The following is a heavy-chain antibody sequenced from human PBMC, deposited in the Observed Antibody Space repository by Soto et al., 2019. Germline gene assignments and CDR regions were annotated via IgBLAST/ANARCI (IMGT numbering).Heavy chain of an antibody. CDR1: GGTFSSYT. CDR2: IIPILGIA. J-gene: IGHJ4*02. CDR3: ARDLDKAMVVGY. Sequence: SVKVSCKASGGTFSSYTISWVRQAPGQGLEWMGRIIPILGIANYAQKFQGRVTITADKSTSTAYMELSSLRSEDTAVYYCARDLDKAMVVGYWGQGTLVNVSS. V-gene: IGHV1-69*04. D-gene: IGHD5-18*01.